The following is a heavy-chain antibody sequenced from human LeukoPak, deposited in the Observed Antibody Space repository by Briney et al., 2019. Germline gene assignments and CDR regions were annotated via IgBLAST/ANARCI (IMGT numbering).Heavy chain of an antibody. CDR1: GFTFSNYA. CDR2: TSGSGGST. CDR3: AKFDRITMVRGVIILDY. V-gene: IGHV3-23*01. J-gene: IGHJ4*02. Sequence: GGSLRLSCAASGFTFSNYAMTWVRQAPGKGLEWVSGTSGSGGSTYYADSVKGRFTISRDNSKNTLYLQMNSLRAEDTAVYYCAKFDRITMVRGVIILDYWGQGTLVTVSS. D-gene: IGHD3-10*01.